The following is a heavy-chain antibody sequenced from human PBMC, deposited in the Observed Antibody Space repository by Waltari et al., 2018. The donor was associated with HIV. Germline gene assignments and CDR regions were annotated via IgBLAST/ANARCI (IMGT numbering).Heavy chain of an antibody. CDR3: AGEVGYCSGGTCYSGWFDP. J-gene: IGHJ5*02. D-gene: IGHD2-15*01. V-gene: IGHV4-38-2*02. Sequence: QVQLQESGPGLVKTSETLSLTFPVSGYPISRGYYWGWFRQPPGKGLEWIGSIHHSGRTYYNPSLKSRITLSVDTSKNHFALKLNSVTAADEAVYYCAGEVGYCSGGTCYSGWFDPWGQGTLVTVSS. CDR1: GYPISRGYY. CDR2: IHHSGRT.